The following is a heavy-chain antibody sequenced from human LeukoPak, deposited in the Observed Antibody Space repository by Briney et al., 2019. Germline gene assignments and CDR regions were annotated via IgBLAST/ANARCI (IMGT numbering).Heavy chain of an antibody. CDR2: ISYDGSNK. Sequence: PGGSLSLSCAVSGFTFSSYGMHWVRQALGKGLGWVAVISYDGSNKYDADSVKGRFTISRDNSKNTLYLQMNSLRAEDTAVYYCAKDLAAYSSSWYDDYWGQGTLVTVSS. J-gene: IGHJ4*02. V-gene: IGHV3-30*18. CDR1: GFTFSSYG. CDR3: AKDLAAYSSSWYDDY. D-gene: IGHD6-13*01.